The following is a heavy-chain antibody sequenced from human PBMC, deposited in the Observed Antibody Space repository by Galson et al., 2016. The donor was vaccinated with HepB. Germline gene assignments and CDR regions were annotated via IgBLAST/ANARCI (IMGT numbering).Heavy chain of an antibody. CDR1: GYTFTDFY. D-gene: IGHD2-21*01. V-gene: IGHV1-2*02. CDR2: INPNSGRT. CDR3: ARAIADLKAPYNYYYMYV. Sequence: SVKVSCKASGYTFTDFYMHWVRQAPGQGLEWMGWINPNSGRTNYAQKFQGRVSMTRDTSISTAYMELSRLTFDDTAVYYCARAIADLKAPYNYYYMYVWGKGNTVAVSS. J-gene: IGHJ6*03.